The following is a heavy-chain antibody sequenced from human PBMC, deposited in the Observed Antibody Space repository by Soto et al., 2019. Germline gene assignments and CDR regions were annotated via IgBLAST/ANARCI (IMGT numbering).Heavy chain of an antibody. J-gene: IGHJ3*02. CDR3: ARGAVMKELYCSGGSCYADAFYI. CDR2: IIPIFGTA. Sequence: QVQLVQSGAEVKKPGSSVKVSCKASGGTFSSYAISWVRQAPGQGLEWMGGIIPIFGTANYAQTFQGRVTITADESTSTAYMELSSLRSEDTAVYYCARGAVMKELYCSGGSCYADAFYIWGQRTMVTVSS. D-gene: IGHD2-15*01. CDR1: GGTFSSYA. V-gene: IGHV1-69*01.